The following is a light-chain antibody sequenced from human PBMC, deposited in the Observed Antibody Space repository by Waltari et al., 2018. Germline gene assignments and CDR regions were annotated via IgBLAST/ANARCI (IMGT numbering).Light chain of an antibody. CDR3: QTWDSSSYV. CDR2: EDT. V-gene: IGLV3-1*01. Sequence: SYELTQPPSVSVSPGQAVSITCSGKKLGDKYVNWYQRKAGQSPVLVIYEDTKRPSGIPGRLSASNSGNTATLTISETQAMDEADYYCQTWDSSSYVFGTGTTVTVL. J-gene: IGLJ1*01. CDR1: KLGDKY.